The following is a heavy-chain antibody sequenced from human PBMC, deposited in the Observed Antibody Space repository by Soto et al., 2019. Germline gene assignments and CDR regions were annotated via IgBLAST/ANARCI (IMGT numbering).Heavy chain of an antibody. D-gene: IGHD4-17*01. V-gene: IGHV3-23*01. CDR3: ARCAYGDYDP. Sequence: GSLSLSCAASGFTFNSYAMSWVRQAPGKGLEWVSAISTNGGSTYYADSVKGRFTISRDNSKNTLYLQMNSLRAEDKALEYKARCAYGDYDPWGPGPPVTVCS. J-gene: IGHJ5*02. CDR1: GFTFNSYA. CDR2: ISTNGGST.